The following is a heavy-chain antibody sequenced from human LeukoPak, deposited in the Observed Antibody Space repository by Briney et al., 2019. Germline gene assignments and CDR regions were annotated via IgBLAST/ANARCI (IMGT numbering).Heavy chain of an antibody. CDR2: IQQNGIEK. CDR1: GFTFNVYW. D-gene: IGHD1-1*01. CDR3: ARDRDGKDL. J-gene: IGHJ5*02. V-gene: IGHV3-7*03. Sequence: PGGSLRLSCAASGFTFNVYWMNWVRQAPGKGLEWVANIQQNGIEKYSVEGRFTISRDNVNSLLYLRINSLRADDTAMYYCARDRDGKDLWGQGTLVSVSS.